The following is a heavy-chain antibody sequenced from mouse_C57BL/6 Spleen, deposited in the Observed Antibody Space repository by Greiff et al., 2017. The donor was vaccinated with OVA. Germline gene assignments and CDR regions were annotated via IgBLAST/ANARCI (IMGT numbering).Heavy chain of an antibody. D-gene: IGHD2-1*01. V-gene: IGHV1-76*01. CDR3: ARDGGYGNYRYFDV. CDR1: GYTFTDYY. Sequence: QVQLQQSGAELVRPGASVKLSCKASGYTFTDYYINWVKQRPGQGLEWIARIYPGSGNTYYNEKFKGKATLTAEKSSSTAYMQLSSLTSEDSAVYFCARDGGYGNYRYFDVWGTGTTVTVSS. CDR2: IYPGSGNT. J-gene: IGHJ1*03.